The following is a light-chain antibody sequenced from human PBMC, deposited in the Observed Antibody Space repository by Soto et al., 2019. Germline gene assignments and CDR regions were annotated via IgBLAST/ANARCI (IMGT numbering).Light chain of an antibody. Sequence: EIVLMQSPGTLSLSPGERATLSCRASQSVSSSYLAWYQQKPGQAPRLLIYGASSRATGIPDRFSGSGSGTDFTLTISRLEPKDFAVYYCQQYSSSPWTFGQGTKVEIK. V-gene: IGKV3-20*01. CDR2: GAS. CDR1: QSVSSSY. J-gene: IGKJ1*01. CDR3: QQYSSSPWT.